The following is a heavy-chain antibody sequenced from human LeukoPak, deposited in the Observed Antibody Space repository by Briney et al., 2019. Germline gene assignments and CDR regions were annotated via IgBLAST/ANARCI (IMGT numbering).Heavy chain of an antibody. CDR1: GGSISSDY. Sequence: SQTLSLTCTVSGGSISSDYWSWTRQPPGKGLEWIGYIYYSGSTNYNPSLKSRVTISVDTSKNQFSLKLSSVTAADTAVYYCARDLDNSGWYVFDYWGQGNLVTVSS. V-gene: IGHV4-59*01. CDR2: IYYSGST. CDR3: ARDLDNSGWYVFDY. J-gene: IGHJ4*02. D-gene: IGHD6-19*01.